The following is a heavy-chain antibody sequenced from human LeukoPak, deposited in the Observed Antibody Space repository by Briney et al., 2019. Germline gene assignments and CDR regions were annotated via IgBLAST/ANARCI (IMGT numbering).Heavy chain of an antibody. Sequence: GGSLRLSCAASGFTFGSYAMSWVRQAPGKGLEWVSAISGSGGSTYYADSVKGRFTISRDNSKNTLYLQMNSLRAEDTAVYYCAKFGGRYYYDSSGYYYFDYWGQGTLVTVSS. CDR1: GFTFGSYA. CDR3: AKFGGRYYYDSSGYYYFDY. D-gene: IGHD3-22*01. V-gene: IGHV3-23*01. CDR2: ISGSGGST. J-gene: IGHJ4*02.